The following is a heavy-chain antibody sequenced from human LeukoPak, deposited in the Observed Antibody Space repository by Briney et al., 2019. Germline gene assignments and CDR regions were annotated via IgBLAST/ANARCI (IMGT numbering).Heavy chain of an antibody. CDR3: AREGYDSDGYPFFDI. CDR1: GYTFNSYD. J-gene: IGHJ3*02. Sequence: ASVKVSCKASGYTFNSYDINWVRQATGQRLEWMGWMNPNTGNTGYGERFQGRVTMTRDNSISTAYMELNSLTSEDTAVYYCAREGYDSDGYPFFDIWGQGTMVTASS. D-gene: IGHD3-22*01. V-gene: IGHV1-8*01. CDR2: MNPNTGNT.